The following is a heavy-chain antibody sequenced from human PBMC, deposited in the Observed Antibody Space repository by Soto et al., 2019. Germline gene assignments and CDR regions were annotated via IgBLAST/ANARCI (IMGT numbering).Heavy chain of an antibody. Sequence: EVQLLESGGGLVQPGGSLRLSCAASGFTLSSYAVSWVRQAPGKGLEWVSGIRDSGGTTHHADTVKGRFTISRDNFKNTLHLQMNSLRAEDMAVYFCAKVLHFDSGDYYRFRYYGMDVWGQGTTVTVSS. J-gene: IGHJ6*02. V-gene: IGHV3-23*01. D-gene: IGHD3-22*01. CDR1: GFTLSSYA. CDR2: IRDSGGTT. CDR3: AKVLHFDSGDYYRFRYYGMDV.